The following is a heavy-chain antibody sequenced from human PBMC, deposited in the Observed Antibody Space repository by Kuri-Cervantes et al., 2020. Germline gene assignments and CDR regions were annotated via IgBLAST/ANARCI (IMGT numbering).Heavy chain of an antibody. D-gene: IGHD6-13*01. CDR2: IYYSGST. Sequence: SETLSLTCTVSGVSVSTGTYYWSWIRQPPGKGLEWIGYIYYSGSTNYNPSLKSRVTISVDTSKNQFSLKLSSVTAADTAVYYCAREGFGRWYSSSWYGMRAFDIWGQGTMVTVSS. CDR3: AREGFGRWYSSSWYGMRAFDI. CDR1: GVSVSTGTYY. V-gene: IGHV4-61*01. J-gene: IGHJ3*02.